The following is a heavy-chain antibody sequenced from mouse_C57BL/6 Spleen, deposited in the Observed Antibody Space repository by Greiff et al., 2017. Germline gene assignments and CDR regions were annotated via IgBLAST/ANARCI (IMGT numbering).Heavy chain of an antibody. CDR1: GYTFTSYG. D-gene: IGHD1-1*01. V-gene: IGHV1-81*01. J-gene: IGHJ4*01. CDR2: IYPRSGNT. Sequence: QVQLQQSGAELARPGASVKLSCKASGYTFTSYGISWVKQRTGQGLEWIGEIYPRSGNTYYNEKFKGKATLTADKSSSTAYMELRSLTSEDSAVYFCARGEFITTVVADGDAMDYWGQGTSVTVSS. CDR3: ARGEFITTVVADGDAMDY.